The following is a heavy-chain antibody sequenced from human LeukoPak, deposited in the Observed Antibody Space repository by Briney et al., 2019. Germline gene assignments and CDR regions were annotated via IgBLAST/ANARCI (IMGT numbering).Heavy chain of an antibody. D-gene: IGHD6-13*01. Sequence: AASVKVSCKASGYTFTSYYMHWVRQAPGQGLEWMGIINPSGGSTSYAQKFQGRVTMTRDMSTSTVYMELSSLRSEDTAVYYCARELLPGIAAADTMNWFDPWGQGTLVTVSS. J-gene: IGHJ5*02. V-gene: IGHV1-46*01. CDR1: GYTFTSYY. CDR2: INPSGGST. CDR3: ARELLPGIAAADTMNWFDP.